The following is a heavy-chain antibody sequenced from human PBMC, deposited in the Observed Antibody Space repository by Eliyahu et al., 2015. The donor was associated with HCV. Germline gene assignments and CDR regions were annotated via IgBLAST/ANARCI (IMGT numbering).Heavy chain of an antibody. CDR1: GFTFNTSX. CDR3: ASDRLPDVDTSMGTALDY. D-gene: IGHD5-18*01. J-gene: IGHJ4*02. Sequence: EVQLVESGGGLVKPGGSLRXSCXASGFTFNTSXXNWVRQAPGKGLEXTSTISSSSSYIYYXXSVKGRFTISRDNAKNSLYLQMNSLRAEDTAVYYCASDRLPDVDTSMGTALDYWGQGTLVTVSS. CDR2: ISSSSSYI. V-gene: IGHV3-21*01.